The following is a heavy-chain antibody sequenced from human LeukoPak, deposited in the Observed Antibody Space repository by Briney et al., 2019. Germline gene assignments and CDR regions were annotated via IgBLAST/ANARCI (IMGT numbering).Heavy chain of an antibody. CDR2: INHSGST. CDR3: ARAYSSSGYNWFDP. J-gene: IGHJ5*02. V-gene: IGHV4-34*01. CDR1: GDSFSDYY. D-gene: IGHD6-6*01. Sequence: PSETLSLTCAVYGDSFSDYYWSWIRQPPGKGLEWLGEINHSGSTNYNPSLKSRVTISVDTSKNQFFLKLNSVTAADTAVYYCARAYSSSGYNWFDPWGQGTLVTVSS.